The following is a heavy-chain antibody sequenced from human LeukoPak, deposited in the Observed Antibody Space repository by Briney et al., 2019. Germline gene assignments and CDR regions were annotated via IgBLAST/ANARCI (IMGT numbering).Heavy chain of an antibody. V-gene: IGHV1-46*01. J-gene: IGHJ4*01. CDR2: INPTGGST. CDR3: ARVPARRVVTTPTYFDY. D-gene: IGHD2-21*02. Sequence: GASVKVSCKASGYTFTNYYMHWVRQAPGEGLEWMGIINPTGGSTSYAQKFQGRVTMTRDTSKNLFSLELSSVTAADTAVYYCARVPARRVVTTPTYFDYWGQGTLVTVSS. CDR1: GYTFTNYY.